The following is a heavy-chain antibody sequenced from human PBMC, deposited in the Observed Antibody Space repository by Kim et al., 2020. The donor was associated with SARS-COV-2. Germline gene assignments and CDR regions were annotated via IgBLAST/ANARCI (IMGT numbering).Heavy chain of an antibody. V-gene: IGHV1-24*01. CDR1: GYTLTELS. J-gene: IGHJ4*02. CDR3: ATTPYYYGSGSYYFDY. D-gene: IGHD3-10*01. CDR2: FDPEDGET. Sequence: ASVKVSCKVSGYTLTELSMHWVRQAPGKGLEWMGGFDPEDGETIYAQKFQGRVTMTEDTSTDTAYMELSSLRSEDTAVYYCATTPYYYGSGSYYFDYWGQGTLVTVSS.